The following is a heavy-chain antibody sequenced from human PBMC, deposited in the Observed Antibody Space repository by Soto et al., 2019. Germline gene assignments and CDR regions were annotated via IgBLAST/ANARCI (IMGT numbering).Heavy chain of an antibody. CDR2: ISSSSSTI. CDR1: GFTFSSYS. J-gene: IGHJ4*02. CDR3: ARDPQYCSSTSCAHGFDY. Sequence: GSLRLSCAASGFTFSSYSMNWVRQAPGKGLEWVSYISSSSSTIYYADSVKGRFTISRDNAKNSLYLQMNSLRDEDTAVYYCARDPQYCSSTSCAHGFDYWGQGTLVTVSS. V-gene: IGHV3-48*02. D-gene: IGHD2-2*01.